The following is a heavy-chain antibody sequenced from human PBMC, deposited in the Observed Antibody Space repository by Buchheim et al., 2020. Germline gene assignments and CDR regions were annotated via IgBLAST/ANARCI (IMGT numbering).Heavy chain of an antibody. CDR2: ISYDGSNK. D-gene: IGHD3-22*01. Sequence: QVQLVESGGGVVQPGRSLRLSCAASGFTFSTYAMHWVRQAPGKGLEWVAVISYDGSNKYYADSVKGRFTISRDNSKNTLYLQMNSLRAEDTAVYYCARGQGLYDSSGYYFGYWGQGTL. CDR3: ARGQGLYDSSGYYFGY. J-gene: IGHJ4*02. CDR1: GFTFSTYA. V-gene: IGHV3-30-3*01.